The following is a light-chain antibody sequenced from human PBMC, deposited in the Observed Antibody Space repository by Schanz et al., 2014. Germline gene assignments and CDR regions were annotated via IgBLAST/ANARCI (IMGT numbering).Light chain of an antibody. V-gene: IGKV3-20*01. CDR2: GTS. J-gene: IGKJ4*01. CDR1: QSVSSN. Sequence: EIVMTQSPATLSVSPGERATLSCRASQSVSSNLAWYQQKPGQAPRLLIYGTSIRATGIPDRFSGSGSGTDFTLTISRLEPEDCAVYYCQQYGSSPLTFGGGTKVEIK. CDR3: QQYGSSPLT.